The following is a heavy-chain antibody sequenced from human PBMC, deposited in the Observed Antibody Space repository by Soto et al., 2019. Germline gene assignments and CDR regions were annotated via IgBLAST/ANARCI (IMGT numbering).Heavy chain of an antibody. CDR3: AIRGYSYGRDYFDY. J-gene: IGHJ4*02. D-gene: IGHD5-18*01. CDR2: ISSNGGST. Sequence: GGSLRLSCSASGFTFSSYAMHWVRQAPGKGLEYVSAISSNGGSTYYADSVKGRFTISRDNSKNTLYLQMSSLRAEDTAVYYCAIRGYSYGRDYFDYWGQGTLVTVSS. CDR1: GFTFSSYA. V-gene: IGHV3-64D*06.